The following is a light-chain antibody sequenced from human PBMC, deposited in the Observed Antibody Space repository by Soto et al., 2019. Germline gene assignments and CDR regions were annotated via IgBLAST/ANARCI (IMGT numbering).Light chain of an antibody. CDR3: TSYGGSFYV. V-gene: IGLV2-11*01. CDR2: DVT. Sequence: QSVLTQPRSVSGSPGQSVTVSCTGTSSNVGRYNYVSWYQQHPDKAPKLLIYDVTKRPSGVPDRFSGSKSGNTASLTISGLQAEDEADYYCTSYGGSFYVFGTGTKLTVL. CDR1: SSNVGRYNY. J-gene: IGLJ1*01.